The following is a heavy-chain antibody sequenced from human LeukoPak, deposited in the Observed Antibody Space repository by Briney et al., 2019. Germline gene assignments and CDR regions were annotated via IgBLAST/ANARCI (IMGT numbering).Heavy chain of an antibody. J-gene: IGHJ4*02. CDR2: IYPGDSDT. V-gene: IGHV5-51*01. D-gene: IGHD2-15*01. CDR3: ARFLGYCSGGSCYWDY. Sequence: GESLKISCKGSGYSFTSYWIGWVCQMPGKGLEWMGIIYPGDSDTRYSPSSQGQVTISADKSTSTAYLQWSSLKASDTAMYYCARFLGYCSGGSCYWDYWGQGTLVTVSS. CDR1: GYSFTSYW.